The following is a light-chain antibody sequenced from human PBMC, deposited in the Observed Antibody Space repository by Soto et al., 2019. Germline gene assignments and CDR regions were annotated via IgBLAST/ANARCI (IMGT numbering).Light chain of an antibody. V-gene: IGKV1-5*03. CDR2: KAS. J-gene: IGKJ1*01. CDR3: QHDNSYSVA. Sequence: DIQMTQSPSTLSGSVGDRVTITCRASQTISSWLAWYQQKPGKAPKLLIYKASTLKSGVPSRFSGSGSGTEFTLTISSLQPDDFATYYCQHDNSYSVAFGQGTKVDIK. CDR1: QTISSW.